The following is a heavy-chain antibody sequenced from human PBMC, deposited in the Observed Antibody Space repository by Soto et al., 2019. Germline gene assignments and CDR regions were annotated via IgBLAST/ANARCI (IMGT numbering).Heavy chain of an antibody. CDR2: ISGSGGST. Sequence: GGSLRLSCAASGFTFSSYAMSWVRQAPGKGLEWVSAISGSGGSTYYADSVKGRFTISRDNSKNTLYLQMNSLRAEDTAVYYCAKGSTDLWSGYNNWFDPWGQGTLVTVSS. J-gene: IGHJ5*02. CDR3: AKGSTDLWSGYNNWFDP. V-gene: IGHV3-23*01. CDR1: GFTFSSYA. D-gene: IGHD3-3*01.